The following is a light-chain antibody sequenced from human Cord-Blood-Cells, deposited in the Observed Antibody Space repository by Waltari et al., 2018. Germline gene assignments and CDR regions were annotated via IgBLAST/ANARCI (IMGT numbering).Light chain of an antibody. J-gene: IGLJ2*01. Sequence: QSVLTQPPSVSGAPGQRVTISCTGSSSNIGAGYDVHWYQQLPGTAPKLLIYGHSNRPSGVTDRFSGSKSGPSASLAITGLQAEDEADYYCQSYDSSLNVVFGGGTKLTVL. V-gene: IGLV1-40*01. CDR1: SSNIGAGYD. CDR3: QSYDSSLNVV. CDR2: GHS.